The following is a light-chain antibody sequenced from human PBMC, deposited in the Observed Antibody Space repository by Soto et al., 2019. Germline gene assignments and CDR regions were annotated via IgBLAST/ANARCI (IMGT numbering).Light chain of an antibody. J-gene: IGLJ1*01. CDR3: AAWDDSLNGRV. CDR1: SSNIGAGYD. CDR2: SDI. Sequence: QSVLTQPPSVSGAPGQRLTISCTGSSSNIGAGYDVHWYQQFPGTAPKLLIFSDINRPSGVPARFSASKSGSSASLAISGLQAEDEADYYCAAWDDSLNGRVFGTGTKVTVL. V-gene: IGLV1-40*01.